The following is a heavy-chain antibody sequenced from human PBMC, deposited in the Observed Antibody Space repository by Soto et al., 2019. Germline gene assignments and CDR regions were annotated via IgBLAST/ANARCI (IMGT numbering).Heavy chain of an antibody. CDR3: AKALSISGTTDYYYGMDV. CDR1: GFTFSNYA. V-gene: IGHV3-30*18. CDR2: ISYDGSLK. J-gene: IGHJ6*02. Sequence: QVQLVESGGGVVQPGRSLRLSCVASGFTFSNYAMDWVRQAPGKGLEWVAVISYDGSLKKYADPVKGRFTISRDNSKNTQYLQMNSLRGDDTAVYHCAKALSISGTTDYYYGMDVWGQGTTVTVSS. D-gene: IGHD1-20*01.